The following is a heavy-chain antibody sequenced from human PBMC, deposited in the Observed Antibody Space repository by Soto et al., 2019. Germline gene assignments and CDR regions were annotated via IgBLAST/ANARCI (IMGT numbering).Heavy chain of an antibody. CDR2: IKDDGSEK. D-gene: IGHD6-19*01. J-gene: IGHJ3*02. V-gene: IGHV3-7*01. CDR1: AFSFSNFW. Sequence: EVQLVESGGGLVQPGGSLRLSCAASAFSFSNFWMAWVRQTPGKGPEWVGTIKDDGSEKYYVDSLKGRFTVSRDNAENSLYLQMNSLRVEDTAIYYCTIDVGWGDFDIWGQGTMVIVSS. CDR3: TIDVGWGDFDI.